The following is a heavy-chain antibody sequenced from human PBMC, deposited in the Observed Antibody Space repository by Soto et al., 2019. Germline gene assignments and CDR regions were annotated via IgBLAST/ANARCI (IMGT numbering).Heavy chain of an antibody. CDR1: GGTFSSYA. J-gene: IGHJ5*02. V-gene: IGHV1-69*13. Sequence: SVKVSCQASGGTFSSYAIIWVRQAPGQGLEWMGGIIPIFGTANYAQKFQGRVTITADESTSTAYMELSSLRSEDTAVYYCDCACWSGDPSEVYCFDHWGQGTLVTVSS. CDR2: IIPIFGTA. CDR3: DCACWSGDPSEVYCFDH. D-gene: IGHD3-3*01.